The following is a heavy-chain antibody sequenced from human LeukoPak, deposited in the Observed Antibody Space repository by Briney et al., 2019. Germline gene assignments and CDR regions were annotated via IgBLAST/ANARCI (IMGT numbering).Heavy chain of an antibody. CDR3: ARGNLYYFDSSGYYFKFDY. D-gene: IGHD3-22*01. CDR1: GGSISSSNW. J-gene: IGHJ4*02. V-gene: IGHV4-4*02. Sequence: PSETLSLTCAVSGGSISSSNWWSWVRQPPGKGLEWIGEIYHSGSTNYNPSLKSRVTISVDTSKNQFSLKLSSVTAADTAVYYCARGNLYYFDSSGYYFKFDYWGQGTLVTVSS. CDR2: IYHSGST.